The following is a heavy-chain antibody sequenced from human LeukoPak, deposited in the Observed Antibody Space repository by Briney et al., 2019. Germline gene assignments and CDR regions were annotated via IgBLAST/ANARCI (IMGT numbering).Heavy chain of an antibody. Sequence: GGSLRLSCAASGFTFSSYAMSWVRQAPGKGLEWVSAISGSGGSTYYADSVKGRFTISRDNSKNTLYLQMNSLRPEDTAVYYCAKAAYDSSGSWYYFDYWGQGTLVTVSS. D-gene: IGHD3-22*01. V-gene: IGHV3-23*01. CDR1: GFTFSSYA. CDR3: AKAAYDSSGSWYYFDY. J-gene: IGHJ4*02. CDR2: ISGSGGST.